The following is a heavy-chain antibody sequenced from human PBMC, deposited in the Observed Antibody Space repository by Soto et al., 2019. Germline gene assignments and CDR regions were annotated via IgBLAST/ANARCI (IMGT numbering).Heavy chain of an antibody. V-gene: IGHV3-30*18. CDR3: AKDGGHSSGWYTFDS. CDR2: ISYDGSNK. J-gene: IGHJ4*02. CDR1: GFTFSSYG. Sequence: QVQLVESGGGVVQPGRSLRLSCAASGFTFSSYGTHWVRQAPGKGLEWVAVISYDGSNKYYADSVKGRFTISRDNSKNTLHLQMNSLRAGDTAVYYCAKDGGHSSGWYTFDSCGQGTLVTVSS. D-gene: IGHD6-19*01.